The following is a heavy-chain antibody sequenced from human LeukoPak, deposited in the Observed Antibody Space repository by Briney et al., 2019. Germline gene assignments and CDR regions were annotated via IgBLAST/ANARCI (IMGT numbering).Heavy chain of an antibody. V-gene: IGHV3-21*01. D-gene: IGHD4-23*01. CDR1: GFIFSSYS. CDR3: AREYGGFDY. J-gene: IGHJ4*02. Sequence: GGSLRLSCAAPGFIFSSYSMNWVRQAPGKGLEWVSSISSSSSYIDYADSVKGRFTISRDNDKNSLYLQMNSLRAEDTAVYYCAREYGGFDYWGQGTLVTVSS. CDR2: ISSSSSYI.